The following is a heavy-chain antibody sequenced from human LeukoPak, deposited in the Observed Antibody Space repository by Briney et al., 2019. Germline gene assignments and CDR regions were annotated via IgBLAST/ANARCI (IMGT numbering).Heavy chain of an antibody. CDR1: GYTLTSYY. CDR3: ARDLRGYSYYYGMDV. CDR2: INPSGGST. J-gene: IGHJ6*02. V-gene: IGHV1-46*01. Sequence: GASVKVSCKASGYTLTSYYMHWVRQAPGQGLEWMGRINPSGGSTSYAQKFQGRVTMTRDTSTSTVYMELSSLRSEDTAVYYCARDLRGYSYYYGMDVWGQGTTVTVSS. D-gene: IGHD5-12*01.